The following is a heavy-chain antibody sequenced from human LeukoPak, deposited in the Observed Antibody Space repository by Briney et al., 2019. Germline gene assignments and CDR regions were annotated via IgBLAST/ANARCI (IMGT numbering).Heavy chain of an antibody. V-gene: IGHV3-23*01. D-gene: IGHD3-10*01. CDR3: AKDLEGFGELYNY. CDR2: ISGSGGST. CDR1: GFTFSSYA. Sequence: PGGSLRLSCAASGFTFSSYAMSWVRQAPGKGLEWVSAISGSGGSTYYADSVKGRFTISRDNSKNTLYLQMNSLRTEDTALYYCAKDLEGFGELYNYWGQGTLVTVSS. J-gene: IGHJ4*02.